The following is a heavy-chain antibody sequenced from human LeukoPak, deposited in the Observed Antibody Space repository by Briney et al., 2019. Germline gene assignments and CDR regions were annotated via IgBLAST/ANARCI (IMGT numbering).Heavy chain of an antibody. Sequence: GRSLRLSCAASGFTFSNYAMHWVRQAPGKGLEWVAVVSYDGTNKYSADSVKGRFTISRDNSKNTVHLQMNSLRAEDTALYYCAKGYNSGWFESWGQGALVTVSS. J-gene: IGHJ5*01. D-gene: IGHD6-19*01. CDR1: GFTFSNYA. CDR3: AKGYNSGWFES. CDR2: VSYDGTNK. V-gene: IGHV3-30-3*01.